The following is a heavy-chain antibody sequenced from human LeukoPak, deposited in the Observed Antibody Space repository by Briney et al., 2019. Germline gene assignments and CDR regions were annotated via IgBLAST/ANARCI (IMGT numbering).Heavy chain of an antibody. CDR2: ISAYNGNT. J-gene: IGHJ4*02. Sequence: GASVKVSCKASGYTFTSYGISWVRQAPGQGLEWMGWISAYNGNTNYAQKLQGRVTMTTDTSTSTAYMELRSLRSDDTAVYYCARDLGGATSSPFDYWGQGTLVTVSS. CDR1: GYTFTSYG. CDR3: ARDLGGATSSPFDY. D-gene: IGHD1-26*01. V-gene: IGHV1-18*01.